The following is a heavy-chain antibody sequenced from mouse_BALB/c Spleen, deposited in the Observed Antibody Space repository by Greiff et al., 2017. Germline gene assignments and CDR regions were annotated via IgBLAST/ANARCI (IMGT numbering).Heavy chain of an antibody. V-gene: IGHV5-6*01. Sequence: EVKLMESGGDLVKPGGSLKLSCAASGFTFSSYGMSWVRQTPDKRLEWVATISSGGSYTYYPDSVKGRFTISRDNAKNTLYLQMSSLKSEDTAMYYCARHVPIYNDTTEAMDYWGQGTSVTVSS. CDR1: GFTFSSYG. CDR3: ARHVPIYNDTTEAMDY. D-gene: IGHD2-12*01. CDR2: ISSGGSYT. J-gene: IGHJ4*01.